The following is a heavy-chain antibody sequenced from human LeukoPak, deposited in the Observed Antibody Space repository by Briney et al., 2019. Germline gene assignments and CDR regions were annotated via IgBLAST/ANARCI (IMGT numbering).Heavy chain of an antibody. J-gene: IGHJ4*02. CDR2: ISYDGSNK. D-gene: IGHD3-22*01. V-gene: IGHV3-30*04. Sequence: GGSLRLSCAASGFIFSNYAIHWVRQAPGKGLEWVAVISYDGSNKYYADSVKGRFTISRDISKNTLYLQMNSLRAEDTAVYYCARSVGSSGYCYDYWGQGTLVTVSS. CDR1: GFIFSNYA. CDR3: ARSVGSSGYCYDY.